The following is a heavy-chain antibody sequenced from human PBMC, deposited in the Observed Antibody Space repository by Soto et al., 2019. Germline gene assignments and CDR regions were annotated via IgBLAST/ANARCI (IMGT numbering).Heavy chain of an antibody. V-gene: IGHV1-3*01. CDR1: GYTFTSYA. CDR3: ALRFLEWLSPSGEYYMDV. Sequence: ASXKVSCKASGYTFTSYAMHCVRQPPGQRLEWMGWINAGNGNTKYSQKFQGRVTITRDTSASTAYMELSSLRSEDTAVYYCALRFLEWLSPSGEYYMDVWGKGTTVTVSS. J-gene: IGHJ6*03. CDR2: INAGNGNT. D-gene: IGHD3-3*01.